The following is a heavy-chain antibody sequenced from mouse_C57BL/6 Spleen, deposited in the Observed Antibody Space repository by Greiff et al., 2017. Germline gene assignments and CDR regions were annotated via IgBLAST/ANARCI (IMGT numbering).Heavy chain of an antibody. CDR2: ISSGGSYT. V-gene: IGHV5-6*01. J-gene: IGHJ4*01. CDR3: ARVERYYAMDY. CDR1: GFTFSSYG. Sequence: EVKLLESGGDLVKPGGSLKLSCAASGFTFSSYGMSWVRQTPDKRLEWVATISSGGSYTYYPDSVKGRFTISRDNAKNTLYLQMSSLKSEDTAMYYCARVERYYAMDYWGQGTSVTVSS.